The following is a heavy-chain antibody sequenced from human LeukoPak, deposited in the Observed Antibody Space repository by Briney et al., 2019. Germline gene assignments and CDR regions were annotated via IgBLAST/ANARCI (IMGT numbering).Heavy chain of an antibody. CDR2: TYYRSRWYN. CDR3: ARDDNNYGGNIKLNAFDI. CDR1: GDSVSSNSAA. J-gene: IGHJ3*02. Sequence: SQTLSLTCAISGDSVSSNSAAWNWIRQSPSRGLEWLGRTYYRSRWYNDYAVSVKSRITVNPDTSKNQFSLHLNSVTPDDTAVYYCARDDNNYGGNIKLNAFDIWGQGTMVTVSS. V-gene: IGHV6-1*01. D-gene: IGHD4-23*01.